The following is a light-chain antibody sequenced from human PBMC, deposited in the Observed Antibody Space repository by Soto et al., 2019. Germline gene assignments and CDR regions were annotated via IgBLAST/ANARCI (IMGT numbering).Light chain of an antibody. CDR1: QSIKTW. V-gene: IGKV1-5*01. CDR2: DAS. CDR3: QQYSRDST. Sequence: DIQMTQSPSALSASVGDRVTITCRASQSIKTWLAWYQRKPGRAPNILIYDASSLESGVPSRFSGSGSGTEFTLTISSLHPDDFASYYCQQYSRDSTLGQGTKVDIK. J-gene: IGKJ1*01.